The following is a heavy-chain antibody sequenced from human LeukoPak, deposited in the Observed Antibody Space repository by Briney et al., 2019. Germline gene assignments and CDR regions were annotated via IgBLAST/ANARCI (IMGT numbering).Heavy chain of an antibody. CDR2: IYYSGYT. V-gene: IGHV4-39*07. D-gene: IGHD3-16*01. CDR3: ARETSQKGAHYMDV. J-gene: IGHJ6*03. CDR1: GASISSSTYY. Sequence: SETLSLTCTVSGASISSSTYYWVWIRQPPGKGLDWIGDIYYSGYTNYNPSLKSRVTISVDTSKNQFSLKLRSVTAADTAVYYCARETSQKGAHYMDVWGKGTTVTISS.